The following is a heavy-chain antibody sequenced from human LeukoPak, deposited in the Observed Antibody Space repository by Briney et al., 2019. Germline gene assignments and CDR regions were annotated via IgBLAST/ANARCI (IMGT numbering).Heavy chain of an antibody. CDR2: ISSSGSTI. Sequence: GGSLRLSCAASGFTFSTSSMNWVRQAPGKGLEWVSYISSSGSTIYYADSVKGRFTISRDNAKNSLYLQMNSLRAEDTAVYYCAGNRILTGYYLFDYWGQGALVTVSS. J-gene: IGHJ4*02. CDR3: AGNRILTGYYLFDY. CDR1: GFTFSTSS. D-gene: IGHD3-9*01. V-gene: IGHV3-48*04.